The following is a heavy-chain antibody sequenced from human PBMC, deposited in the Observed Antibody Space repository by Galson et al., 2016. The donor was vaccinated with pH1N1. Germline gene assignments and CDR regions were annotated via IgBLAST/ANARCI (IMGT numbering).Heavy chain of an antibody. CDR3: ANLLYGDYSNWFDP. Sequence: LVKPTQTLTLTCTVSGGSISSGDYYWSWIRQPPGKGLEWIGYTYYSGSTYYNPSLKSRVTISVDTSKNQFSLKLSSVTAADTAVYYCANLLYGDYSNWFDPWGQGTLVTVSS. CDR2: TYYSGST. J-gene: IGHJ5*02. CDR1: GGSISSGDYY. D-gene: IGHD4-17*01. V-gene: IGHV4-30-4*01.